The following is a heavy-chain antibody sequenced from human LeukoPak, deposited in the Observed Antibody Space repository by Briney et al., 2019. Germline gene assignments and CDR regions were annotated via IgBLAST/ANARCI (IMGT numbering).Heavy chain of an antibody. V-gene: IGHV1-24*01. CDR2: FDSENGET. Sequence: ASVKVFCKVSGYTLTAFSMHWVRQAPGKGLEWMGGFDSENGETIYAQKFQGRVTMTEDTSTDTAYMELSSLRSEDTALYYCTSLLADLQGYYFDYWGQGTLVTVSS. D-gene: IGHD6-19*01. CDR1: GYTLTAFS. CDR3: TSLLADLQGYYFDY. J-gene: IGHJ4*02.